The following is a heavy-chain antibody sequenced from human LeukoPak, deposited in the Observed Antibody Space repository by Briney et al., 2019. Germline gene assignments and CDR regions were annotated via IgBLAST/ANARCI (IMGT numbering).Heavy chain of an antibody. CDR2: INHSGST. D-gene: IGHD3-10*01. J-gene: IGHJ6*02. Sequence: PSETLSLTCAVYGGSFSGYYWSWIRQPPGKGLEWIGEINHSGSTNYNPSLKSRVTISVDTSKNQFSLKLSSVTAADTAVYYCARAGYYGSGSRYYYYGMDVWGQGTTVTVSS. V-gene: IGHV4-34*01. CDR3: ARAGYYGSGSRYYYYGMDV. CDR1: GGSFSGYY.